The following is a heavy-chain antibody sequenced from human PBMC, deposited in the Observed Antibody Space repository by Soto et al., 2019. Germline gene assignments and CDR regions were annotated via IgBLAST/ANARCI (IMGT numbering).Heavy chain of an antibody. CDR2: IWYDGSNT. V-gene: IGHV3-33*01. Sequence: LWGSLRLSCAASGFIFSSFGMHWVRQAPGKGLEWVAHIWYDGSNTYYADSVKGRFTISRDNSRNTLYLQMNSLRAEDTAVYHCVRDLLGSGGHFDYWGQGTPVTVSS. J-gene: IGHJ4*02. CDR1: GFIFSSFG. CDR3: VRDLLGSGGHFDY. D-gene: IGHD7-27*01.